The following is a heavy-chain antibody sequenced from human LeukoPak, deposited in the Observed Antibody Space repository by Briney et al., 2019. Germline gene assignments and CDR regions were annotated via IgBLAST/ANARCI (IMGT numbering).Heavy chain of an antibody. J-gene: IGHJ3*02. Sequence: GGSLRLSCAASGFIFSNYWMNWVRQAPGKGLEWVANIKKDGSEKYYVDSVKGRFTISRDNAKNSLYLQMNSLRAEDTAVYYCAKDQGRGIAAAGTGVGAFDIWGQGTMVTVSS. CDR3: AKDQGRGIAAAGTGVGAFDI. CDR1: GFIFSNYW. CDR2: IKKDGSEK. V-gene: IGHV3-7*03. D-gene: IGHD6-13*01.